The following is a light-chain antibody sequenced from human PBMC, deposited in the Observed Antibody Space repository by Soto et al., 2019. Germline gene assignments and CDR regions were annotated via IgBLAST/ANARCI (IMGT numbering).Light chain of an antibody. Sequence: KVVTPPPATIAASTWGDDPFSCTSSQSVPRHLAWYQQRPGLPPRLLIYDASSRATGVPDRFSGSGSGTDFILTSRRLGPEGLAVYHCQQRTNWPPGITFRAGTRLETK. CDR2: DAS. V-gene: IGKV3-11*01. J-gene: IGKJ5*01. CDR1: QSVPRH. CDR3: QQRTNWPPGIT.